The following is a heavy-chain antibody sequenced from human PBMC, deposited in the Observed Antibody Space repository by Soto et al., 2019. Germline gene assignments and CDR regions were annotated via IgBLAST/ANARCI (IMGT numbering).Heavy chain of an antibody. J-gene: IGHJ6*02. CDR2: INAGNGNT. V-gene: IGHV1-3*01. D-gene: IGHD4-17*01. CDR3: ARDTVTTNYYYYGMDV. Sequence: ASVKVSCKASGYTFTSYAMHWVRQAPGQRLEWMGWINAGNGNTKYSQKFQGRVTITRDTSASTAYMELSSLRSEDTAVYYCARDTVTTNYYYYGMDVWGQGTTVTVSS. CDR1: GYTFTSYA.